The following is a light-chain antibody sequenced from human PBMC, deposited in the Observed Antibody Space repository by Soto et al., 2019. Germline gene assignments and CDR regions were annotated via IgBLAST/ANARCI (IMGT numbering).Light chain of an antibody. CDR2: DVS. Sequence: QSALTQPASVSGSPGQSIAISCTGTSSDVGGYNYVSWYQQHPGKAPKLMIYDVSNRPSGVSNRFSGSKSGNTASLTISALQAEDEADYYCSSYTSSSTPFYVFGTGTKVTVL. CDR1: SSDVGGYNY. V-gene: IGLV2-14*03. CDR3: SSYTSSSTPFYV. J-gene: IGLJ1*01.